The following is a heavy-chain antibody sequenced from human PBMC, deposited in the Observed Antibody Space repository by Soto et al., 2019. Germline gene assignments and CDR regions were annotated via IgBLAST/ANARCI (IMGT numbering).Heavy chain of an antibody. D-gene: IGHD3-10*01. J-gene: IGHJ4*02. CDR2: ISGSGGST. Sequence: GGSLRLSCAASGFTFSSYAMSWVRQAPGKGLEWVSAISGSGGSTYYADSVKGRFTISRDNSKNTLYLQMNSLRAEDTAVYYCAKLPQFGELIYYFDYWGQGTLVTVSS. CDR1: GFTFSSYA. V-gene: IGHV3-23*01. CDR3: AKLPQFGELIYYFDY.